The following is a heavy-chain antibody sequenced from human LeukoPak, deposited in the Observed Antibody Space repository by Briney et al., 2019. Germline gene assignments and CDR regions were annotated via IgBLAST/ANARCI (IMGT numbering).Heavy chain of an antibody. V-gene: IGHV3-11*01. J-gene: IGHJ6*03. CDR3: ARGKSNSLRFLEWLFLMDV. Sequence: GGSLRLSCAASGFTFSDYYMSWIRQAPGKGLEWVSYISSSGSTIYYAGSVKGRFTISRDNAKNSLYLQMNSLRAEDTAVYYCARGKSNSLRFLEWLFLMDVWGKGTTVTVSS. CDR1: GFTFSDYY. CDR2: ISSSGSTI. D-gene: IGHD3-3*01.